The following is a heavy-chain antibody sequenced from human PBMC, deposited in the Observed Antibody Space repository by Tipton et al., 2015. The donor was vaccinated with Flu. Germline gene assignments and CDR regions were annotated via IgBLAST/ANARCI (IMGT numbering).Heavy chain of an antibody. V-gene: IGHV4-39*01. CDR3: ARLSYYDVDLKNFYFDY. CDR1: SGSIRSTNYF. D-gene: IGHD1-26*01. J-gene: IGHJ4*02. CDR2: VYPSGTT. Sequence: LRLSCTVSSGSIRSTNYFCAWIRQPPGKRLELIGSVYPSGTTYYNPSLKSRVTISVDTSKSQFSLMLRSVTAADTAVYFCARLSYYDVDLKNFYFDYWGQGTLVTVSS.